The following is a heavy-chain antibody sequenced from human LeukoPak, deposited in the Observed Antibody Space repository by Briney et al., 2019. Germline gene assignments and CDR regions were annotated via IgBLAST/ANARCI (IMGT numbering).Heavy chain of an antibody. Sequence: SETLSLTCTVSGGSITNYYWSWVRQPPGKGLEWIGYIYYSGTTNYNPSLKSRVTISVDTSENQFSLKVNSVTAADTAVYYCVRSRSGTYGWFDHWGQGTLVTVSS. CDR1: GGSITNYY. J-gene: IGHJ5*02. D-gene: IGHD4-17*01. CDR3: VRSRSGTYGWFDH. CDR2: IYYSGTT. V-gene: IGHV4-59*01.